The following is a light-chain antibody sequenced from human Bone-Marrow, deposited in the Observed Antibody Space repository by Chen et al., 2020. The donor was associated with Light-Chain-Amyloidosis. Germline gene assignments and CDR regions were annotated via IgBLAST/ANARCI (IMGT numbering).Light chain of an antibody. J-gene: IGLJ3*02. CDR1: NIGSTS. CDR3: QVWDRGSDRPV. CDR2: DVS. Sequence: SYVLTQPSSVSVAPGQTATIACGGNNIGSTSVHWYQQTPGQAPLLVVYDVSDRPSGIPERLSGSNAGNTATLTISRVEAGDESDYYCQVWDRGSDRPVFGGGTTLTVL. V-gene: IGLV3-21*02.